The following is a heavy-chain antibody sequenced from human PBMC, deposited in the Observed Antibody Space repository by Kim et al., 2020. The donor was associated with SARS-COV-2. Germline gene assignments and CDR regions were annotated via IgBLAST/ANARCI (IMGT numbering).Heavy chain of an antibody. V-gene: IGHV3-30*04. CDR2: ISRDGSNK. CDR1: GFTFSSYA. CDR3: ARGRRRWFGELFDY. Sequence: GGSLRLSCAASGFTFSSYAMHWVRQAPGKGLEWVAGISRDGSNKYYADSVKGRFTISRDNSKNTLYLQMNSLRAEDTAVYYCARGRRRWFGELFDYWGQGTLVTVSS. J-gene: IGHJ4*02. D-gene: IGHD3-10*01.